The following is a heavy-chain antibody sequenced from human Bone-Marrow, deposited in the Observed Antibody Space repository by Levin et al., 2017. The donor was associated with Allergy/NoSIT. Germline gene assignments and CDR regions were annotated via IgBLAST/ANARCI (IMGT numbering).Heavy chain of an antibody. CDR3: AKDKSDIYGIDY. J-gene: IGHJ4*02. CDR2: ISYDGKKR. D-gene: IGHD4-17*01. CDR1: GFKFRTYG. Sequence: GESLKISCAASGFKFRTYGMHWVRQAPGKGLEWVTLISYDGKKRYYADSVKGRFTISRDNSNNTLYLQMNSLRSDDTAVYYCAKDKSDIYGIDYWGQGTLLTVSS. V-gene: IGHV3-30*18.